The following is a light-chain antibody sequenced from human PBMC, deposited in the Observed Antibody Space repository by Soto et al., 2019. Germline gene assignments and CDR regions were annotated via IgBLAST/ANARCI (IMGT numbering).Light chain of an antibody. Sequence: DIQMTQSPSTLSASVGDRVTITCRASQSIGRWLAWYQQKPGKAPKLLIYDASSLESGVPSRFSGSGSGTEFTLTISSLQPDDFATYYCQQYNSYRTFGQGTKVDIK. CDR1: QSIGRW. CDR2: DAS. CDR3: QQYNSYRT. J-gene: IGKJ1*01. V-gene: IGKV1-5*01.